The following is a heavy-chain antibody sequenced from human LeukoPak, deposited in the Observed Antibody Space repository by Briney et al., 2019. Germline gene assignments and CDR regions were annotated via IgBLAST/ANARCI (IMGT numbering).Heavy chain of an antibody. J-gene: IGHJ6*03. CDR1: GGSISSYY. CDR2: IYYSGST. Sequence: SETLSLTCTVSGGSISSYYWSWIRQPPGKGLEWIGYIYYSGSTNYNPSLKSRVTISVDTSKNQFSLKLSSVTAADTAVYYCARKGPDYYYYYYMDVWGKGTTVTVSS. V-gene: IGHV4-59*01. CDR3: ARKGPDYYYYYYMDV.